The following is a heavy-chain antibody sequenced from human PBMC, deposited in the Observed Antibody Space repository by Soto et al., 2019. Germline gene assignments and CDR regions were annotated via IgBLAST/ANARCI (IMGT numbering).Heavy chain of an antibody. D-gene: IGHD3-10*01. J-gene: IGHJ4*02. V-gene: IGHV3-23*01. Sequence: GGSLRLSCAASGFTFSSYAMSWVRQAPGKGLEWVSAISGSGGSTYYADSVKGRFTISRDNSKNTLYLQMNSLRAEDTAVYYCAKMYYYGSGSYYIQYYFDYWGQGTLVTVSS. CDR1: GFTFSSYA. CDR2: ISGSGGST. CDR3: AKMYYYGSGSYYIQYYFDY.